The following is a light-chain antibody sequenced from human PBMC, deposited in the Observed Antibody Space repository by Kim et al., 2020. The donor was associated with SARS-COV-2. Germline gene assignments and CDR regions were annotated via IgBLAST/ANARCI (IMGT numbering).Light chain of an antibody. V-gene: IGLV2-8*01. J-gene: IGLJ2*01. CDR2: EVN. CDR1: SRDVGGYNY. Sequence: GPSVTISCTGTSRDVGGYNYISWYQQHPAKAPRLMIYEVNKRPSGVPDRFSGSKSGNTASLTVSGLQADDEADYYCSSYAGSNFVVFGGGTKLTVL. CDR3: SSYAGSNFVV.